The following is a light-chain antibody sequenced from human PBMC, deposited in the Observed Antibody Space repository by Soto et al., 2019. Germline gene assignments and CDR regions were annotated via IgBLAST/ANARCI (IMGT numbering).Light chain of an antibody. CDR3: SSFTDTNTYVV. V-gene: IGLV2-14*01. J-gene: IGLJ2*01. Sequence: QSALTQPASVSGSPGQSITISCTGTTSDIGGYNYVSWYQQHPGKAPKLMIYDVSNRPSGVSDRFSGSKSGNTASLTISGLQAEDDADYYCSSFTDTNTYVVLGGGTKLTVL. CDR1: TSDIGGYNY. CDR2: DVS.